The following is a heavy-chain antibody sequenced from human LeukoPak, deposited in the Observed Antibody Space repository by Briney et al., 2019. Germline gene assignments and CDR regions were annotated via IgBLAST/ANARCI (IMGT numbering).Heavy chain of an antibody. CDR2: ISSSSSSI. J-gene: IGHJ4*02. CDR3: AKDYEPGIMITFGGVTVGLGFDY. V-gene: IGHV3-21*01. D-gene: IGHD3-16*02. Sequence: PGGSLRLSCAASGFIFSGYSMNWVRQAPGKGLEWVSSISSSSSSIYYADSVKGRFTISRDNTKKSLYLQMNSLRAEDTAVYYCAKDYEPGIMITFGGVTVGLGFDYWGQGTLVTVSS. CDR1: GFIFSGYS.